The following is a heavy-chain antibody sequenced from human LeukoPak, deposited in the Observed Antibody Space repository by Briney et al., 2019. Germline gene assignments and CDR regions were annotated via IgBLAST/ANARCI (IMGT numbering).Heavy chain of an antibody. D-gene: IGHD6-19*01. CDR2: INQDGGKK. J-gene: IGHJ4*02. Sequence: GGSLRLSCAASGFTFSSYWMSWVRQAPGKGLEWVANINQDGGKKYYVDSVKGRFTISRDNTENSLYLQMNSLGAEDTAVYYCARAYQWRDFDYWGQGTLVTVSS. CDR3: ARAYQWRDFDY. CDR1: GFTFSSYW. V-gene: IGHV3-7*01.